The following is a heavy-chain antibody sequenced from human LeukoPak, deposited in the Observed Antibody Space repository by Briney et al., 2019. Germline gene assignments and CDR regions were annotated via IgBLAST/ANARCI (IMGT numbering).Heavy chain of an antibody. CDR2: ISWNSGRI. Sequence: GGSLRLSCAASGLTFDDYAMHWVRQAPGKGLEWVSGISWNSGRIGYADSVKGRFTISRDNAKNSLYLQMNSLRAEDSAFYYCAKDTSYDILTGSFDYWGQGTLVTVSS. J-gene: IGHJ4*02. CDR3: AKDTSYDILTGSFDY. D-gene: IGHD3-9*01. CDR1: GLTFDDYA. V-gene: IGHV3-9*01.